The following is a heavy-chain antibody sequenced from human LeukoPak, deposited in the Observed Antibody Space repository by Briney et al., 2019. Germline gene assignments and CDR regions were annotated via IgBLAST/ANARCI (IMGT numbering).Heavy chain of an antibody. CDR1: GYTFSNYY. Sequence: ASVKVSCKASGYTFSNYYMYWVRQAPGQGLEWMGIINPGDGSTRYAPKFQGRVTITRDTSTRTVYMELSSLRSEDTAVYYCARMVYCSSISCSYYYYYMDVWAKGTTVTVSS. CDR3: ARMVYCSSISCSYYYYYMDV. D-gene: IGHD2-2*01. V-gene: IGHV1-46*01. J-gene: IGHJ6*03. CDR2: INPGDGST.